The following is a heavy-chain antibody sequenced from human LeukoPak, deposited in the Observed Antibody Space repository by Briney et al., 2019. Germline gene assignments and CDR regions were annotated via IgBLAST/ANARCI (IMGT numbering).Heavy chain of an antibody. V-gene: IGHV4-34*01. CDR1: GGSISSYY. CDR2: INHSGST. CDR3: ARARKYAFPSYYYYYYMDV. Sequence: SETLSLTCTVSGGSISSYYWSWIRQPPGKGLEWIGGINHSGSTNYNPSLKSRVTISVDTSKNQFSLKLSSVTAADTAVYYCARARKYAFPSYYYYYYMDVWGKGTTVTVSS. J-gene: IGHJ6*03. D-gene: IGHD1-14*01.